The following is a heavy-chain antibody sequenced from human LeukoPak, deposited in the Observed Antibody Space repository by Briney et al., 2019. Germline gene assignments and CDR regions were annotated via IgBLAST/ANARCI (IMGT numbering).Heavy chain of an antibody. V-gene: IGHV3-53*01. CDR2: IYSGGST. Sequence: ETLSLTCTVSGYSISSGYYWGWIRQPPGKGLEWVSVIYSGGSTYYADSVKGRFTISRDNSKNTLYLQMNSLRAEDTAVYYCARDPRGYERAFDIWGQGTMVTVSS. CDR1: GYSISSGYY. D-gene: IGHD5-12*01. J-gene: IGHJ3*02. CDR3: ARDPRGYERAFDI.